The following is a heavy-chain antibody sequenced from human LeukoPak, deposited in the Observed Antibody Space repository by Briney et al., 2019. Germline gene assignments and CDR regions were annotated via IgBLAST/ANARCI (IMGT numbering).Heavy chain of an antibody. CDR1: GFTFSSYW. J-gene: IGHJ5*02. CDR3: ARERITMVRGVVESRWFDP. V-gene: IGHV3-74*01. CDR2: LNSDGSST. Sequence: GGSLRLSCAASGFTFSSYWLHWVRQAPGKGLVWVSRLNSDGSSTRYADSVKGRFTISRDNAKNTLYLQMNSLRAEDTAVYYCARERITMVRGVVESRWFDPWGQGTLVTVSS. D-gene: IGHD3-10*01.